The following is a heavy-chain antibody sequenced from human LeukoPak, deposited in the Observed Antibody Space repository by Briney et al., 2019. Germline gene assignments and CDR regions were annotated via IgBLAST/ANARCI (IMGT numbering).Heavy chain of an antibody. J-gene: IGHJ3*02. CDR3: ARTRRFTMIVVVGDVFDI. Sequence: PGGFLRLSCAASGFTFSSYGMHWVRQAPGKGLEWAAFIRYDGSNKYYADSVKGRFTISRDNSKNSLYLQMNSLRAEDTAVYYCARTRRFTMIVVVGDVFDIWGQGTLVTVSS. CDR2: IRYDGSNK. CDR1: GFTFSSYG. V-gene: IGHV3-30*02. D-gene: IGHD3-22*01.